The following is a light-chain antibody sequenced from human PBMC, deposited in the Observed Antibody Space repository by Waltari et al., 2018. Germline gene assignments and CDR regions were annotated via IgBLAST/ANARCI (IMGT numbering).Light chain of an antibody. CDR2: RAS. Sequence: SCRASQSLSISLAWYQQKPGRAPRLLIFRASSRATGVPDRFSGSGSGTDFSLTISRLEPEDFAVYYCQHYVSLPVTFGQGTKVEIK. CDR1: QSLSIS. V-gene: IGKV3-20*01. CDR3: QHYVSLPVT. J-gene: IGKJ1*01.